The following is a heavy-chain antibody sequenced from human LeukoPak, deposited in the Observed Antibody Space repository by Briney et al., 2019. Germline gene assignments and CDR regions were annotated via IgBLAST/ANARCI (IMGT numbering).Heavy chain of an antibody. Sequence: PSETLSLTCTVSGRSIINSSYFWGCLRQTPGKGLEWIGRLYYTGTTSYNPSLNRPVTITVGPCTNLTFLTHKSMSTPDPGTFLHARLSVLQIVGDPDYWGQGTLVTVSS. V-gene: IGHV4-39*01. CDR3: ARLSVLQIVGDPDY. CDR1: GRSIINSSYF. J-gene: IGHJ4*02. CDR2: LYYTGTT. D-gene: IGHD1-26*01.